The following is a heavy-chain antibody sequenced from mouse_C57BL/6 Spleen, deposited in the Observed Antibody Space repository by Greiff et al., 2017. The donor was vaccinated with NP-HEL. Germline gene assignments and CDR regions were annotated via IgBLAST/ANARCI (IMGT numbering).Heavy chain of an antibody. D-gene: IGHD2-2*01. CDR1: GYTFTSYW. CDR2: IYPSDSET. Sequence: QVQLKQPGAELVRPGSSVKLSCKASGYTFTSYWMDWVKQRPGQGLEWIGNIYPSDSETHYNQKFKDKATLTVDKSSSTAYMQLSSLTSEDSAVYYCARGEIYYGYLYAMDYWGQGTSVTVSS. J-gene: IGHJ4*01. V-gene: IGHV1-61*01. CDR3: ARGEIYYGYLYAMDY.